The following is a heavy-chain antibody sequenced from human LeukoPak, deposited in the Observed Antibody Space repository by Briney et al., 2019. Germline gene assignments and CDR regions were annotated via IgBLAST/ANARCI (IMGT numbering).Heavy chain of an antibody. V-gene: IGHV4-59*01. CDR1: GGSISTYY. D-gene: IGHD1-26*01. CDR3: ARGIGSYFTPYYFDY. J-gene: IGHJ4*02. CDR2: IYFSGSI. Sequence: SETLSLTCTVSGGSISTYYWNWIRQPPGKGLEWIGYIYFSGSINYNRSLKSRVTISVDTSKNQFSLRLNSVTAADTAVYYCARGIGSYFTPYYFDYWGQGTLVTVSS.